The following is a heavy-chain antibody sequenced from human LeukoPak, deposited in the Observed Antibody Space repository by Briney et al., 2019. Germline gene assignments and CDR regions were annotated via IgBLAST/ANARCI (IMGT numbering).Heavy chain of an antibody. CDR3: ARGVGYCSSTSCYWWFDP. CDR2: INSDGSST. V-gene: IGHV3-74*01. J-gene: IGHJ5*02. D-gene: IGHD2-2*01. Sequence: GGSLRLSCAASGFTFSSYWMHWVRQAPGKGLVWVSRINSDGSSTSYADSVKGRFTISRDNAKNTLYLQMNSLRAEDTAVYYCARGVGYCSSTSCYWWFDPWGQGTLVTVSS. CDR1: GFTFSSYW.